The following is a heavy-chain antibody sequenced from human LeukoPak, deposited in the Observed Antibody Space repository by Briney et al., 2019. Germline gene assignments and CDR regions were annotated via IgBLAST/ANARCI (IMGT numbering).Heavy chain of an antibody. CDR2: IYDSGST. CDR1: GFTFNIYN. D-gene: IGHD3-10*01. V-gene: IGHV4-39*01. J-gene: IGHJ5*02. CDR3: ARHYGP. Sequence: GSLRLSCAASGFTFNIYNMNWVRQPPGKGLEWIGSIYDSGSTYYNPSLKSRVTISVDTSKNQFSLKLNSVTAADTAVYYCARHYGPWGQGTLVTVSS.